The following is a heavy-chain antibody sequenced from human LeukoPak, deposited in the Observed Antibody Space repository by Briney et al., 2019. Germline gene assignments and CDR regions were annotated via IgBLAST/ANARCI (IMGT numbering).Heavy chain of an antibody. V-gene: IGHV1-69*04. D-gene: IGHD1-26*01. CDR1: GYTFTSYD. Sequence: ASVKVSCKASGYTFTSYDINWVRQAPGQGLEWMGRIIPILGIANYAQKFQGRVTITADKSTSTAYMELSSLRSEDTAVYYCASWELLRPGLDYWGQGTLVTVSS. J-gene: IGHJ4*02. CDR3: ASWELLRPGLDY. CDR2: IIPILGIA.